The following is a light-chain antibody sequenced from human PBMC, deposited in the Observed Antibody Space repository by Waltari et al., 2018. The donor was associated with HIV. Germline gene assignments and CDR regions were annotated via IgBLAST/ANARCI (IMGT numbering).Light chain of an antibody. CDR3: QVWDSSSGVV. Sequence: SYVLTQSPSVPVAPGKTARITCGGNNIGSKSVYWYQQKPGQAPVLVIYYDSDRPSGIPERFSGSNSGNTATLTISRVEAGDEADYYCQVWDSSSGVVFGGGTRLTVL. J-gene: IGLJ2*01. CDR1: NIGSKS. V-gene: IGLV3-21*04. CDR2: YDS.